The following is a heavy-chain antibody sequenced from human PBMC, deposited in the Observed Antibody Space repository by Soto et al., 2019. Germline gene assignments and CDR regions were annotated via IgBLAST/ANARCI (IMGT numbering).Heavy chain of an antibody. J-gene: IGHJ6*02. CDR1: GGTFGSYA. Sequence: ASVKVSCKASGGTFGSYAITWVRRAPGQGLEWLGGIIPILNSPAYAQKFQARVVITADEITNTAYMELNSLRSDDTAVYYCAREAPYCTSATCPKFYDMDVWGQGTTVTVSS. V-gene: IGHV1-69*13. CDR2: IIPILNSP. CDR3: AREAPYCTSATCPKFYDMDV. D-gene: IGHD2-2*01.